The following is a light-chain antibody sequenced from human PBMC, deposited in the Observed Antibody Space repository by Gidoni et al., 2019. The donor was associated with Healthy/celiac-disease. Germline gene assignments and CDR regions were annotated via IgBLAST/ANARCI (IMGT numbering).Light chain of an antibody. V-gene: IGKV3-11*01. Sequence: EIVLTQSPATLSLSPGERATLSCRASQSVSSYLAWYQQKPGQAPRLLIYDASNRATGIPARFSGSGSGTDFTLTISSLEPEDFAVYYGQQRSNWPPEEYTFGQGTKLEIK. CDR1: QSVSSY. CDR2: DAS. CDR3: QQRSNWPPEEYT. J-gene: IGKJ2*01.